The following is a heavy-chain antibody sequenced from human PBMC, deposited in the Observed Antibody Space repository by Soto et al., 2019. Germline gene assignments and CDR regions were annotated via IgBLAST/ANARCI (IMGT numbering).Heavy chain of an antibody. D-gene: IGHD6-13*01. CDR3: ARGTHNPEAADY. CDR2: IYYSGST. V-gene: IGHV4-31*03. J-gene: IGHJ4*02. Sequence: SETLSLTCTVSGGSISSGGYYWSWIRQHPGKGLEWIGYIYYSGSTYYNPSLKSRVTISVDTSKNQFSLKLSSVTAADTAVYFCARGTHNPEAADYWGQGTLVTVSS. CDR1: GGSISSGGYY.